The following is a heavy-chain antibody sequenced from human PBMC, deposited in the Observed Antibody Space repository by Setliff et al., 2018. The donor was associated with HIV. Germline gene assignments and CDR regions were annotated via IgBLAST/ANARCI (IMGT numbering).Heavy chain of an antibody. V-gene: IGHV1-2*04. CDR2: INPKSDGT. Sequence: ASVKVSCKASGYSFTDYYIHWVRQAPGQGLEWMGWINPKSDGTNYAQKFQGWITMTRDTSISTVYMELSRLRSDDTAVYYCARGMDYYDTSGYYQYYFDYWGQGTLVTSPQ. D-gene: IGHD3-22*01. J-gene: IGHJ4*02. CDR3: ARGMDYYDTSGYYQYYFDY. CDR1: GYSFTDYY.